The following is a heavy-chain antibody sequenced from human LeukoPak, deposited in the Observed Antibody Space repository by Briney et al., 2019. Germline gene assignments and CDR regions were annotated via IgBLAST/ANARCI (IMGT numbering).Heavy chain of an antibody. J-gene: IGHJ4*02. D-gene: IGHD2-8*01. CDR3: ARQWPY. CDR1: GFTFSSYA. V-gene: IGHV3-21*01. CDR2: ISSSSGYI. Sequence: GRSLRLSCAASGFTFSSYAMHWVRQAPGKGLEWVSSISSSSGYIYYADSVKGRFTISRDNAKNSLYLQMSGLRAEDTAVYYCARQWPYWGQGTLVTVSS.